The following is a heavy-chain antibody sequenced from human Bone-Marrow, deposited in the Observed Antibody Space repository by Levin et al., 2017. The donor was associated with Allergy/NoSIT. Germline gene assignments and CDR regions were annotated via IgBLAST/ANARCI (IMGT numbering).Heavy chain of an antibody. J-gene: IGHJ1*01. V-gene: IGHV4-39*01. CDR1: GGSITSS. Sequence: PSETLSLTCTVSGGSITSSWIRQPPGKGLECIGTIYYSGSTYYNPSLKSRVTISVDTSKNQFSLKLSSVTAADTAVYYCARRTTGVRGIAARRGKYFQHWGQGTLVTVSS. CDR3: ARRTTGVRGIAARRGKYFQH. D-gene: IGHD6-13*01. CDR2: IYYSGST.